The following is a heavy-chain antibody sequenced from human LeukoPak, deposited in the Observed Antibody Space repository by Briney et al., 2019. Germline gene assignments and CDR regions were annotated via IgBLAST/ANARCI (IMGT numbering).Heavy chain of an antibody. CDR3: ARGACSTSCPWFDP. V-gene: IGHV1-69*01. CDR2: IIPIFGTA. Sequence: GASVTVSCKAPGGTFISYAISWVRQAPGQGLEWMGGIIPIFGTANYAQKFQGRVTITADESTSTAYMELSSLRSEDTAVYYCARGACSTSCPWFDPWGQGTLVTVSS. D-gene: IGHD2-2*01. J-gene: IGHJ5*02. CDR1: GGTFISYA.